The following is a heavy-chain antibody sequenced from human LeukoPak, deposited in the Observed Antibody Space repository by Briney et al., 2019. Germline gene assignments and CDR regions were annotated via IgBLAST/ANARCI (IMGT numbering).Heavy chain of an antibody. V-gene: IGHV1-18*01. J-gene: IGHJ4*02. CDR1: GYTFTSYG. Sequence: GASVKVSCKASGYTFTSYGISWVRQAPGQGLEWMGWISAYNGNTNYAQKLQGRVTMTTDTSTSTAYMELRSLRSDDTAVYYCARGVGYSYGFGITDYFDYWGQGTLVTVSS. D-gene: IGHD5-18*01. CDR3: ARGVGYSYGFGITDYFDY. CDR2: ISAYNGNT.